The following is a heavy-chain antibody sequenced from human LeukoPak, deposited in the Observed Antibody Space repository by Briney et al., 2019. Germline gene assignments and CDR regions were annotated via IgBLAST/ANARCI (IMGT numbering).Heavy chain of an antibody. CDR1: GGSISSYY. J-gene: IGHJ3*02. V-gene: IGHV4-4*07. CDR3: ARDGGYSSDAFDI. CDR2: IYTSGST. D-gene: IGHD2-21*02. Sequence: ETLSLTCTVSGGSISSYYWSWIRQPAGKGLEWIWRIYTSGSTNYNASLKSRVTISVDNSKNQFSLKLSSVTAADTAVYYCARDGGYSSDAFDIWGEGTMVTVSS.